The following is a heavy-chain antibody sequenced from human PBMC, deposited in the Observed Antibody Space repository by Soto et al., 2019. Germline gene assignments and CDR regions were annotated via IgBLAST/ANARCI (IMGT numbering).Heavy chain of an antibody. D-gene: IGHD2-8*01. CDR3: ARGCSGYCTNGATFDS. V-gene: IGHV4-34*01. J-gene: IGHJ4*02. Sequence: SETLSLTCAVYGGSFSGYYWSWIRQSPGKGLEWIGEINHSGSSKYNPSLKSRVTISVDTSKNQFSLKLSSVTAADTAVYYCARGCSGYCTNGATFDSWGQGTLVTVSS. CDR1: GGSFSGYY. CDR2: INHSGSS.